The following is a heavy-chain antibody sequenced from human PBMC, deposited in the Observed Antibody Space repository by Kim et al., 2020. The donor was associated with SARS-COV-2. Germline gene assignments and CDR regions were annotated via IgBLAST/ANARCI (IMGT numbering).Heavy chain of an antibody. D-gene: IGHD1-26*01. Sequence: QQFQGRVTITADESTSTAYMELSSLRSEDTAVYYCAREISGSYYGGGLDYWGQGTLVTVSS. J-gene: IGHJ4*02. V-gene: IGHV1-69*01. CDR3: AREISGSYYGGGLDY.